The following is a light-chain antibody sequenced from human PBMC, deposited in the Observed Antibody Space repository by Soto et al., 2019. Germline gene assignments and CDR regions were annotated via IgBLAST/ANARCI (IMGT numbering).Light chain of an antibody. Sequence: QSALTQPASVSGSPGQSITISCTGTSSDVGGYNYVSWYQQHPGKAPKLMIYEVSNRPSGVSNRFSGSKSGNTASLIISGLQAEDEADNYCSPYTSSSTRVFGGGTKLTVL. V-gene: IGLV2-14*01. J-gene: IGLJ3*02. CDR3: SPYTSSSTRV. CDR2: EVS. CDR1: SSDVGGYNY.